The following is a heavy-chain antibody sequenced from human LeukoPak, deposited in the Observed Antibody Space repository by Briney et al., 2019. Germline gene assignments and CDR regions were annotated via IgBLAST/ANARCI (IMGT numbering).Heavy chain of an antibody. D-gene: IGHD1-7*01. CDR2: IIPIFGTA. CDR3: ASSHITGTFQWGFESSSVNQNLDAFDI. V-gene: IGHV1-69*05. CDR1: GGTFSSYA. Sequence: ASVKVSCKASGGTFSSYAISWVRQAPGQGLEWMGGIIPIFGTANYAQKFQGRVTITTDESTSTAYMELSSLRSEDTAVYYCASSHITGTFQWGFESSSVNQNLDAFDIWGQGTMVTVSS. J-gene: IGHJ3*02.